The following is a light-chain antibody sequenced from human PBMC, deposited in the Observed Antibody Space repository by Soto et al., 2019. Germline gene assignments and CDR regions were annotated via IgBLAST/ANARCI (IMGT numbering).Light chain of an antibody. CDR3: QRRSNWLPFP. Sequence: EIVLTQSPATLSLSPGERATLSCRASQSVSSYLAWYQQKPGHAPRLLIYDASNRATGIPARFSGSWSGTDFNLAISSLEPEGVAVYYCQRRSNWLPFPFGPEPKEHIK. CDR2: DAS. J-gene: IGKJ3*01. CDR1: QSVSSY. V-gene: IGKV3-11*01.